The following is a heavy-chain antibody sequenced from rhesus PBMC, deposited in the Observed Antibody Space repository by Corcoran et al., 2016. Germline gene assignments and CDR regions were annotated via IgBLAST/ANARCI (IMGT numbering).Heavy chain of an antibody. Sequence: QVQLKESGPGLVKPSETLSLTCTVSGDSIISGYAWSWIRQPPGKGLECIGYIRGHYNPSLTIRVTISKDPSKNQFSLNLPSLTAADAAVYYCASGLNYGAPNFGLDSWGQGVVVTVSS. V-gene: IGHV4-127*01. CDR2: IRG. D-gene: IGHD1-26*01. CDR3: ASGLNYGAPNFGLDS. J-gene: IGHJ6*01. CDR1: GDSIISGYA.